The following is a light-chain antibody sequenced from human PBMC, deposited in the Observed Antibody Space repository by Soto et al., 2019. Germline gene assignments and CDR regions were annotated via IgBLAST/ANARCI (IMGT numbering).Light chain of an antibody. CDR2: DAS. CDR1: QSISSW. Sequence: DIQMTQSPSTLSASVGDRVTITSRASQSISSWLAWYQQKPGKAPKLLIYDASSLESGVPSRFSGSGSGTEFTLTISSLQPDDFATYYCQQYNSSPTFGQGTKVDI. V-gene: IGKV1-5*01. CDR3: QQYNSSPT. J-gene: IGKJ1*01.